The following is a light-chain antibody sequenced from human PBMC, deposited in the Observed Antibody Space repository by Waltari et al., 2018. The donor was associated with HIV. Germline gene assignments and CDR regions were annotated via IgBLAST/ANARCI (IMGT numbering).Light chain of an antibody. CDR2: AVS. V-gene: IGLV2-14*03. CDR1: STNVSGYNY. Sequence: SALTQPASVSGSPGQSLTIPCPETSTNVSGYNYISWYQPHPGKPPKLIIYAVSNRPAGVSKRFSGSKSGKTVYLTISGLQAEDEAEYYCSSYTSSSVVFGGGTKLTVL. CDR3: SSYTSSSVV. J-gene: IGLJ2*01.